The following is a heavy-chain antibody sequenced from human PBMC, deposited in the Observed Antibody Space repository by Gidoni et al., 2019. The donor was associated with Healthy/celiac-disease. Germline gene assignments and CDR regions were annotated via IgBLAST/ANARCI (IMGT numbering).Heavy chain of an antibody. CDR1: GFTFCSHG. J-gene: IGHJ5*02. CDR2: IWYDGSNK. CDR3: ARDGSSGSGFSVNWFDP. Sequence: VQLVESGGGVVQPGRSLSLSCAASGFTFCSHGMDWVRQAPGMGLEWVAVIWYDGSNKYYADSVKGRFTISIDNSKNTLYLQMNSLRAEDTAVYYCARDGSSGSGFSVNWFDPWGQGTLVTVSS. V-gene: IGHV3-33*01. D-gene: IGHD6-19*01.